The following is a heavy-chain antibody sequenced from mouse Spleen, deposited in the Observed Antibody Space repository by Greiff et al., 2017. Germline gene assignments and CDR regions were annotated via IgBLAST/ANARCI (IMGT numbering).Heavy chain of an antibody. CDR3: ARTREDDYGSWFAY. CDR1: GYSFTGYF. Sequence: VQLKESGPELVKPGDSVKISCKASGYSFTGYFMNWVMQSHGKSLEWIGRINPYNGDTFYNQKFKGKATLTVDKSSSTAHMELRSLTSEDSAVYYCARTREDDYGSWFAYWGQGTLVTVSA. D-gene: IGHD2-4*01. CDR2: INPYNGDT. V-gene: IGHV1-20*01. J-gene: IGHJ3*01.